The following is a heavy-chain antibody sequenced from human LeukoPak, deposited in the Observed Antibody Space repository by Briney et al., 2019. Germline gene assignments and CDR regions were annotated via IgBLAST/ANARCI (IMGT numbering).Heavy chain of an antibody. D-gene: IGHD2-15*01. CDR1: GGSISSYY. Sequence: PSETLSLTCTVSGGSISSYYWSWIRQPPGKGLEWLGYIYYSGSTNYNPSLKSRVTISVDTSKNQFSLKLSSVTAADTAVYYCARSVEGYCSGGSCYSYYYYMDAWGKGTTVTVSS. CDR3: ARSVEGYCSGGSCYSYYYYMDA. J-gene: IGHJ6*03. CDR2: IYYSGST. V-gene: IGHV4-59*01.